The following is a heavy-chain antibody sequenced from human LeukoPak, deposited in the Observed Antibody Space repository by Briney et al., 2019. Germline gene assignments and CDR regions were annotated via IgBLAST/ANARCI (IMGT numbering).Heavy chain of an antibody. J-gene: IGHJ4*02. D-gene: IGHD5-18*01. CDR2: IRYDGSNK. Sequence: PGGSLSLSCAASGFTFSSYGMHWVRQAPGKGLEWVAFIRYDGSNKYYADSVKGRFTISRDNSKNTLYLQMNSLRAEDTAVYYCAKDPRGYSYGYYFDYWGQGTLVTVSS. CDR1: GFTFSSYG. V-gene: IGHV3-30*02. CDR3: AKDPRGYSYGYYFDY.